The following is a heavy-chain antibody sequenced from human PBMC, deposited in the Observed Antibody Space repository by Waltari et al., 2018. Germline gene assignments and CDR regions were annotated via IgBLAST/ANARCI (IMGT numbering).Heavy chain of an antibody. J-gene: IGHJ5*02. D-gene: IGHD2-21*02. CDR1: GGSISGFY. CDR3: ARGGGGDWEWFDP. Sequence: QVQLQKSGTRLLKPSGTLSLICTVSGGSISGFYWSWVRQPPGKGLDWIGYIYYTGGTNFNPSLKSRVTMSVDTSKNQFSLKLSSVTAADTAFYYCARGGGGDWEWFDPWGQGTLVTVSS. CDR2: IYYTGGT. V-gene: IGHV4-59*01.